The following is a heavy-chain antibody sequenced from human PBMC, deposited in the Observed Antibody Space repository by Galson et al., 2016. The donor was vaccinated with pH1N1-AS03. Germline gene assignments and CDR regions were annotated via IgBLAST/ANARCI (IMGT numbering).Heavy chain of an antibody. J-gene: IGHJ5*02. D-gene: IGHD3-16*01. V-gene: IGHV3-23*01. Sequence: SLRLSCAGSGFTFSDAWMTWVRQAPGKGLQWVSSISFNGDRTYYADSVKGRFTISRHISTNTVNLQMNNLRVEDTATYYCATDRFGEPTTWGQGTLIIVS. CDR2: ISFNGDRT. CDR3: ATDRFGEPTT. CDR1: GFTFSDAW.